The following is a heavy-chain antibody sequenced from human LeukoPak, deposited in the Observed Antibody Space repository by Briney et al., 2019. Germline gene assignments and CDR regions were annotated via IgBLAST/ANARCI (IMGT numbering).Heavy chain of an antibody. CDR1: GYIFTSYW. D-gene: IGHD6-13*01. J-gene: IGHJ5*02. CDR2: IYPGDSDT. CDR3: ARLALDSSSWYSNWFDP. Sequence: GASLQISCEGSGYIFTSYWIGWGRPLPGKGLEGMGIIYPGDSDTRYSPSFQGQVTISADKSISTAYLQWSSLKASDTAMYYCARLALDSSSWYSNWFDPWGQGTLVTVSS. V-gene: IGHV5-51*01.